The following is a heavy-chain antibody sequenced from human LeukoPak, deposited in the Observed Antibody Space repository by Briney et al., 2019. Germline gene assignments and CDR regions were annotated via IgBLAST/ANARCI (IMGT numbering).Heavy chain of an antibody. J-gene: IGHJ4*02. CDR1: GYAFSNSG. V-gene: IGHV1-18*01. CDR2: ITPNNGYA. CDR3: ATNKSTTLGDH. Sequence: ASVKVSCKASGYAFSNSGISWVRQAPGQGLEWMGWITPNNGYAHYAQKLQGRVTMTTDTFTSTAYMELRSPRSDDTAVYYCATNKSTTLGDHWGQGTLVTVSS. D-gene: IGHD2-2*01.